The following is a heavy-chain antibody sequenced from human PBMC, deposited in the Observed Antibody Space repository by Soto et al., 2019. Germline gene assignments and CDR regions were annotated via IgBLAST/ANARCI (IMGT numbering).Heavy chain of an antibody. CDR1: GFTFSSYA. CDR2: ISYDGSNK. D-gene: IGHD6-13*01. CDR3: ARAPSSISGYSSDY. V-gene: IGHV3-30*04. J-gene: IGHJ4*02. Sequence: GGSLRLSCAASGFTFSSYAMHWVRQAPGKGLEWVAVISYDGSNKYYADSVKGRFTISRDNSKNTLYLQMNSLRAEDTAVYYCARAPSSISGYSSDYWGQGTLVTVSS.